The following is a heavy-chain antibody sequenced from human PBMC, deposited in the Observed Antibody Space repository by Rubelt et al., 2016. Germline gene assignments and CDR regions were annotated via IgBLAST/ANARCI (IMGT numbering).Heavy chain of an antibody. V-gene: IGHV4-39*01. D-gene: IGHD3-10*01. J-gene: IGHJ4*02. CDR1: GGSISSSSYY. Sequence: QLQLQESGPGLVKPSETLSLTCTVSGGSISSSSYYWGWIRQPPGKGLEWIGSIYYSGSTYYNPSLKSRVTISVDTSKNQVSLKLSSVTAADTAVYYCAGHYYGSGNDYVRPFDSWGQGTLVTVSS. CDR3: AGHYYGSGNDYVRPFDS. CDR2: IYYSGST.